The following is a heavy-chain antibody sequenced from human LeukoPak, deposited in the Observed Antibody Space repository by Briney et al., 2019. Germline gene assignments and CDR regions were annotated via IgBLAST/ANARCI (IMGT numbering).Heavy chain of an antibody. CDR3: VRGVEY. J-gene: IGHJ4*02. V-gene: IGHV3-7*04. D-gene: IGHD1-1*01. Sequence: GGSLRLSCAASGFTFGTYWMSWVRQAPGKGLKWVASINQDGSHEDYVDSVRGRFTISRDNHKNTLYLQMNRLRVEDTAVYYCVRGVEYWGQGTLVTVSS. CDR1: GFTFGTYW. CDR2: INQDGSHE.